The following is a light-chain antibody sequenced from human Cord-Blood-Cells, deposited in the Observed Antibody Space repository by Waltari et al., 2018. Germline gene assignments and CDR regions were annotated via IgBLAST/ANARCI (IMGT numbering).Light chain of an antibody. CDR2: DVS. J-gene: IGLJ3*02. V-gene: IGLV2-14*03. Sequence: QSALTQPASVSGSPGQSITISCTGTSSDVGGYTSVSWYQQHPGKAPKLMIYDVSNRPSGVSNRFSGSKSGNTASLTISGLQAEDEADYYCSSYTSSSWVFGGGTKLTVL. CDR3: SSYTSSSWV. CDR1: SSDVGGYTS.